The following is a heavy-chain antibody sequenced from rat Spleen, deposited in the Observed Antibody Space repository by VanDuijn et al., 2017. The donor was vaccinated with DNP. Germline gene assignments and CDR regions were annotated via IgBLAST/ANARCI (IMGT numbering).Heavy chain of an antibody. CDR1: GLIFSDYV. D-gene: IGHD4-3*01. Sequence: EVQLVESGGGLVQPGNSLKLSCAASGLIFSDYVMAWVRQAPTKGLEWVAYIGSDAYAPYYGDSVKGRFTISRDNAKSTLYLQMNSLRYEDMATYYCIRWNSGHFDYWGQGVMVTVSS. V-gene: IGHV5S23*01. J-gene: IGHJ2*01. CDR3: IRWNSGHFDY. CDR2: IGSDAYAP.